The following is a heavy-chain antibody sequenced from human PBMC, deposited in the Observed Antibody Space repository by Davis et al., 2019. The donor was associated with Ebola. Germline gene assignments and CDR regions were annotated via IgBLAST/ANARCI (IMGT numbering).Heavy chain of an antibody. J-gene: IGHJ4*02. D-gene: IGHD3-22*01. CDR1: GFTFSSYW. Sequence: HTGGSLRLSCAASGFTFSSYWMHWVRQAPGKGLVWVSRINSDGSSTSYADSVKGRFTISRDNSKNTLYLQMNSLRAEDTAVYYCAKDPHWETYYYDIYSDYWGQGTLVTVSS. V-gene: IGHV3-74*01. CDR2: INSDGSST. CDR3: AKDPHWETYYYDIYSDY.